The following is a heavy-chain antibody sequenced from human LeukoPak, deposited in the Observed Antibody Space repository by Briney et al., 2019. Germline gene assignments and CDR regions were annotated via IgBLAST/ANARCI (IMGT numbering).Heavy chain of an antibody. CDR1: GFTFSRFW. Sequence: GGSLRLSCAVSGFTFSRFWLIWVRQAPGKGLEWVANIKEDGSEKYYVDSVKGRFTISRDNAKNSLYLQMNSLRAEDTAVYYCARDWGFQDWYFDLWGRGTLVTVSS. CDR3: ARDWGFQDWYFDL. V-gene: IGHV3-7*01. J-gene: IGHJ2*01. D-gene: IGHD3-16*01. CDR2: IKEDGSEK.